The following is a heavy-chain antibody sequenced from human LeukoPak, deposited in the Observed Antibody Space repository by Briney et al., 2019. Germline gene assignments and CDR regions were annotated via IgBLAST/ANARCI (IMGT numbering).Heavy chain of an antibody. Sequence: PGGSLRLSCAASGFTFSSYAMNWVRQAPGKGLEWVSSISGSSSYTYYADSVKGRFTISRDNAKNSLYLEMNSLRAEDTAVYYCARDSKITMVRGAKDYWGQGTLVTVSS. CDR2: ISGSSSYT. CDR3: ARDSKITMVRGAKDY. D-gene: IGHD3-10*01. J-gene: IGHJ4*02. CDR1: GFTFSSYA. V-gene: IGHV3-21*01.